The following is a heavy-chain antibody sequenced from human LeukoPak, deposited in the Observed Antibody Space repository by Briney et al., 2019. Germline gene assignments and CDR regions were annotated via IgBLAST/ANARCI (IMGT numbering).Heavy chain of an antibody. Sequence: SQTLSVTCVISGDSVSSQNGAWNWIRQSPSRGLEWLGRTYYRSKWYNDYAVSVQGRITINPDTSKNQFSLQLTSVTPEDTAVYYCARDLGTSGWYTFDYWGQGTLVTVSS. CDR1: GDSVSSQNGA. D-gene: IGHD6-19*01. J-gene: IGHJ4*02. CDR3: ARDLGTSGWYTFDY. V-gene: IGHV6-1*01. CDR2: TYYRSKWYN.